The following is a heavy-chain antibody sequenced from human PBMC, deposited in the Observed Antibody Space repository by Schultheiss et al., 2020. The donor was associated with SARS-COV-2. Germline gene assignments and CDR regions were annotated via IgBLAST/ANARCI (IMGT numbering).Heavy chain of an antibody. CDR3: ARDSSFGMDV. Sequence: SETLSLTCAVSGYSISSGYYWGWIRQPPGKGLEWIGYIYYSGSTNYNPSLKSRVTISVDTSKNQFSLRLSSVTAADTALYYCARDSSFGMDVWGQGTTVTVSS. CDR1: GYSISSGYY. D-gene: IGHD3-16*02. V-gene: IGHV4-38-2*02. CDR2: IYYSGST. J-gene: IGHJ6*02.